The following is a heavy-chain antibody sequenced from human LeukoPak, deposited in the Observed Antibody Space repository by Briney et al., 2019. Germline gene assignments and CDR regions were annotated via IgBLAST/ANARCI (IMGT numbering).Heavy chain of an antibody. J-gene: IGHJ6*03. CDR3: TRAASSGPLFTYHMDV. V-gene: IGHV4-61*02. CDR2: IYTSGST. CDR1: GGSISSGSYY. Sequence: PSETLSLTCTVSGGSISSGSYYWSWIRQPAGKGLEWIGRIYTSGSTNYNPSLKSRATISVDTSKNQFSLKLTSVTAADTAVYYCTRAASSGPLFTYHMDVWGKGTTVTVSS. D-gene: IGHD3-22*01.